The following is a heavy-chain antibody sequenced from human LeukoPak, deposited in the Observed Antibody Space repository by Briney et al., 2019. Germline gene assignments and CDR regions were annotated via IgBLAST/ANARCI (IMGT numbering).Heavy chain of an antibody. D-gene: IGHD3-22*01. J-gene: IGHJ4*02. CDR2: IYSGGST. V-gene: IGHV3-66*01. CDR3: ARDLGWGYYYDSSGYFDY. Sequence: PGGSLRLSCAASGFTVSSNYVGWVRQAPGKGLEWVSVIYSGGSTYYADSVKGRFTISRDNSKNTLYLQMNSLRAEDTAVYYCARDLGWGYYYDSSGYFDYWGQGTLVTVSS. CDR1: GFTVSSNY.